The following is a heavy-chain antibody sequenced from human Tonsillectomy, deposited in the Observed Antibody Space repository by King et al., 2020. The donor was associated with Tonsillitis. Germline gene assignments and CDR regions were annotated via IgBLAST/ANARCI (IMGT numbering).Heavy chain of an antibody. CDR1: GFTFDDYA. Sequence: VQLVESGGGLVQPGRSLRLSCAASGFTFDDYAMHWVRQAPGKGLEWVSGISWNSGSIGYADSVKGRFTISRDNAENSLYLHMNSLRAEDTALYYCARFNPVAGGYYWGQGTLVTVSS. D-gene: IGHD6-19*01. J-gene: IGHJ4*02. CDR3: ARFNPVAGGYY. CDR2: ISWNSGSI. V-gene: IGHV3-9*01.